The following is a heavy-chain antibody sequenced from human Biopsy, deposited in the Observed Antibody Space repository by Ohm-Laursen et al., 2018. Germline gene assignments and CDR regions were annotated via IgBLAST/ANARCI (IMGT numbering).Heavy chain of an antibody. Sequence: SVKVSCKVSGGTFTNFAIHWVRQAPGQGLEWLGGNIPILGTGNYAQKFQDRVTVAADTSTSTATMELRSLRSDDTAVYYCATKLTGYFHHWGQGTLVIVSS. D-gene: IGHD3-9*01. J-gene: IGHJ1*01. CDR2: NIPILGTG. CDR1: GGTFTNFA. V-gene: IGHV1-69*06. CDR3: ATKLTGYFHH.